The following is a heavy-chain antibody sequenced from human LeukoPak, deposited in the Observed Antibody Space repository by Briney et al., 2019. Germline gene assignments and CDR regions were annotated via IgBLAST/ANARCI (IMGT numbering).Heavy chain of an antibody. CDR2: ISSSSSYI. J-gene: IGHJ4*02. V-gene: IGHV3-21*01. D-gene: IGHD3-10*01. Sequence: PGGSLRLSCAASGFTFSSYSMNWVRQAPGKGLEWVSSISSSSSYIYYADSVKGRFTISRDNAKNSLYLQMNSLRAEDTAVYYCARDGMITMVRGAKGYWGQGTLVTVSS. CDR3: ARDGMITMVRGAKGY. CDR1: GFTFSSYS.